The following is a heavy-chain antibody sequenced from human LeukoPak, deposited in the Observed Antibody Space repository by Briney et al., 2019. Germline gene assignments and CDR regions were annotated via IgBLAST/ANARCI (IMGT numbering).Heavy chain of an antibody. V-gene: IGHV4-39*07. CDR1: GGSISSSTYY. CDR2: IFYSGST. J-gene: IGHJ5*02. D-gene: IGHD5-12*01. Sequence: SETLSLTCTVSGGSISSSTYYWGWIRQTPGKGLEWIGSIFYSGSTYYNPSLKSRVTISVDTSKNQFSLKLSSVTAADTAVYYCARKGAQDDYDLPDRSWFDPWGQGTLVTVSS. CDR3: ARKGAQDDYDLPDRSWFDP.